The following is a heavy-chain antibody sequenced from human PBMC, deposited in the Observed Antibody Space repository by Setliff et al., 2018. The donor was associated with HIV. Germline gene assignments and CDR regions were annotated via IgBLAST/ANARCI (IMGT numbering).Heavy chain of an antibody. J-gene: IGHJ3*02. D-gene: IGHD6-13*01. CDR3: ARDPGYKSTWYGVFDI. V-gene: IGHV1-2*02. CDR1: GYTFSDYY. Sequence: ASVKVSCKDSGYTFSDYYMHWVRQAPGQGLEWMGWINPNSGGTNYAQKFQGRVNMTRDTSISTTDMELSRLRSDETAVYYCARDPGYKSTWYGVFDIWGQGTMVTVSS. CDR2: INPNSGGT.